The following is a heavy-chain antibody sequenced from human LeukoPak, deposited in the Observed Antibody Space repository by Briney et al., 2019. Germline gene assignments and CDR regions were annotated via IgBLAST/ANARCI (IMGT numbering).Heavy chain of an antibody. CDR3: AKDLSENYYDSSGYYY. V-gene: IGHV3-23*01. D-gene: IGHD3-22*01. CDR1: GFTFSSYA. Sequence: GGSLRLSCAASGFTFSSYAMSWVRQAPGKGLEWVSAISGSGGSTYYADSVKGRFTISRDNSKNMLYLQMNSLRAEDTAVYYCAKDLSENYYDSSGYYYWGQGTLVTVSS. J-gene: IGHJ4*02. CDR2: ISGSGGST.